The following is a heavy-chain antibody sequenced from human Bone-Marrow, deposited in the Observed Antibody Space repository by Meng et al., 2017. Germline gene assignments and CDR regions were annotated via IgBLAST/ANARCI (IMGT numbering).Heavy chain of an antibody. CDR3: SGHVDY. CDR1: GFTFSNAW. J-gene: IGHJ4*01. V-gene: IGHV3-15*01. Sequence: EVQLVESGGGFVKPGGSLRRSCAASGFTFSNAWMTWVRQAPGKGLEWIGRMKSNVDGGTVDYAAAVKGRFFISRDDSENTFYLQMNSLKTEDTAVYYCSGHVDYWGHGTLVTVSS. CDR2: MKSNVDGGTV.